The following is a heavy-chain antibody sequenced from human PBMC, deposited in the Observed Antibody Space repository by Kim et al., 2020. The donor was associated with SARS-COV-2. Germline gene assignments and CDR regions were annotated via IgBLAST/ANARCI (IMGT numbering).Heavy chain of an antibody. CDR3: ARDFWGPDY. J-gene: IGHJ4*02. D-gene: IGHD3-16*01. Sequence: SDTGYADSVTDRCTLARDKAKTSLFLQMNSLRAEDTAVYYCARDFWGPDYWGQGTLVTVSS. V-gene: IGHV3-11*05. CDR2: SDT.